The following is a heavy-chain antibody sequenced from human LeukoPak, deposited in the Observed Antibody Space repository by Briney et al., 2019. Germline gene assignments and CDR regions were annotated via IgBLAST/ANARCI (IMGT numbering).Heavy chain of an antibody. D-gene: IGHD6-13*01. J-gene: IGHJ4*02. V-gene: IGHV1-3*01. CDR3: ATPWTAAGYYFDY. CDR1: GYTFTSYA. Sequence: ASVNVSCQASGYTFTSYAMHWVRQAPGQRLEWMGWINAGNGNTKYSQKFQGRVTITRDTSASTAYMELSSLRSEDTAVYYCATPWTAAGYYFDYWGQGTLVTVSS. CDR2: INAGNGNT.